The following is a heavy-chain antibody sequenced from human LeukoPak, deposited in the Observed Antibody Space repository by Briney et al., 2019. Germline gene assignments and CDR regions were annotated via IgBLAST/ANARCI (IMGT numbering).Heavy chain of an antibody. Sequence: PSETLSLTCTVSGGSISSYYWSWIRQPPGKGLEWIGYIYYSGSTNYNPSLKSRVTISVDTSKNQFSLKLSSVTAADTAVYYCARHFMVRGVIITGNWFDPWGQGTLVTVSS. J-gene: IGHJ5*02. CDR1: GGSISSYY. CDR3: ARHFMVRGVIITGNWFDP. CDR2: IYYSGST. D-gene: IGHD3-10*01. V-gene: IGHV4-59*08.